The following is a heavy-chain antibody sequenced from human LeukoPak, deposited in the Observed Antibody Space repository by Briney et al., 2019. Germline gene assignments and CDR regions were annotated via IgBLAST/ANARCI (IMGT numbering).Heavy chain of an antibody. CDR2: ISYSGST. J-gene: IGHJ3*02. D-gene: IGHD2-2*01. CDR3: ARERGYCSSTSCHSVAFDI. Sequence: SETLSLTCTVSGGPISSSRYYWGWIRQPPGKGLEWIGSISYSGSTSYNPSLKSRVTISVDTSKNQFSLKLSSVTAADTAVYYCARERGYCSSTSCHSVAFDIWGQGTMVTVSS. CDR1: GGPISSSRYY. V-gene: IGHV4-39*07.